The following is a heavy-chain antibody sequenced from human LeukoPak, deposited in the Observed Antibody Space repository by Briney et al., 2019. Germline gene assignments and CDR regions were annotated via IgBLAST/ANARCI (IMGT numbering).Heavy chain of an antibody. J-gene: IGHJ4*02. Sequence: GGSLRLSFAAAGFTFSSYAMSWVRQAPGKWLELVSAISGGGGSTYYADSVKGRLTLSRDNSKNTLYLQMNSLRAEDTAVYYCAKDDPVASFDYWGQGTLVTVSS. CDR1: GFTFSSYA. CDR2: ISGGGGST. D-gene: IGHD6-19*01. V-gene: IGHV3-23*01. CDR3: AKDDPVASFDY.